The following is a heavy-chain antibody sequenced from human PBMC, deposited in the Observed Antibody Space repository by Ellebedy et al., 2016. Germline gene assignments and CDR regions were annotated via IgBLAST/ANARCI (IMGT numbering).Heavy chain of an antibody. CDR2: ISYDGSNK. V-gene: IGHV3-30-3*01. CDR1: GFTFSSYA. D-gene: IGHD5-18*01. CDR3: ARELRGYSYGEPFDY. J-gene: IGHJ4*02. Sequence: GESLKISCAASGFTFSSYAMHWVRQAPGKGLEWVAVISYDGSNKYYADSVKGRFTISRDNSKNTLYLQMNSLRAEDTAVYYCARELRGYSYGEPFDYWGQGTLVTVSS.